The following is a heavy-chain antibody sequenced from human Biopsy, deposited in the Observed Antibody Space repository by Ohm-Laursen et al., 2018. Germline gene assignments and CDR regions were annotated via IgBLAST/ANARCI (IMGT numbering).Heavy chain of an antibody. V-gene: IGHV4-59*01. CDR2: DHYPGST. CDR1: GHSIRSYY. D-gene: IGHD3-22*01. CDR3: ARDRGYYSDRTVPGYFDL. J-gene: IGHJ2*01. Sequence: SHTLSLTCAVSGHSIRSYYWSWIRHPPGKGLEGIGYDHYPGSTDYNPSLQSRVTISVDTSKYHFSLRLRSVTPADTAIYYCARDRGYYSDRTVPGYFDLWGRGTLVTVSS.